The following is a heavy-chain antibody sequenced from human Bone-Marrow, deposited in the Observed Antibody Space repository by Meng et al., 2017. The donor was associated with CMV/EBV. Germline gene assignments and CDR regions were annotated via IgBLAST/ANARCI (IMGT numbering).Heavy chain of an antibody. CDR1: GGTFSSYA. V-gene: IGHV3-30*04. Sequence: SCKASGGTFSSYAMHWVRQAPGKGLEWVALISYDGSNKYYADSVKGRLTISRDNSKNTLFLQVNSLRAEDTAMYYCATGLPGSIPIFGVPGSWGQGTLVTVSS. CDR2: ISYDGSNK. CDR3: ATGLPGSIPIFGVPGS. D-gene: IGHD3-3*01. J-gene: IGHJ5*02.